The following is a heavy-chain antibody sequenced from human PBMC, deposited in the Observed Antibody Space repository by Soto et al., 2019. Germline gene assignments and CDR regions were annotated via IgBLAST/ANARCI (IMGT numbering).Heavy chain of an antibody. J-gene: IGHJ6*02. Sequence: SGPTLVNPTQTLTLTCTFSGFSLSTSGVGVGWIRQPPGKALEWLALIYWDDDKRYSPSLKSRLTITKDTSKNQVVLTMTNMDPVDTATYYCALQPGYSSSWYGTYYYGMDVWGQGTTVTVSS. CDR1: GFSLSTSGVG. CDR3: ALQPGYSSSWYGTYYYGMDV. CDR2: IYWDDDK. D-gene: IGHD6-13*01. V-gene: IGHV2-5*02.